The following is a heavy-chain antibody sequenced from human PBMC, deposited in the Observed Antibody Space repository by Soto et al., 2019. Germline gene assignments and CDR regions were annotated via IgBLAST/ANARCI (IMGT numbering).Heavy chain of an antibody. CDR2: SSALNGFT. V-gene: IGHV1-18*01. J-gene: IGHJ4*02. Sequence: QLQLVQSGSEVKKPGASVKVSCKTSGFTFTNYGFTWVRQAPGKGLEWMGWSSALNGFTNYAQDFQGRVTLTTDSSTNTAYMELRGLRSDDTAFYDCAATTSIAIVLRHWGQGNLVSVAS. D-gene: IGHD6-6*01. CDR3: AATTSIAIVLRH. CDR1: GFTFTNYG.